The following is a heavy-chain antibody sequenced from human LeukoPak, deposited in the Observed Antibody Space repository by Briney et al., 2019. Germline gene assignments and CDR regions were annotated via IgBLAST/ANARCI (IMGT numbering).Heavy chain of an antibody. CDR3: ARDNRGSSSGHDY. D-gene: IGHD1-26*01. V-gene: IGHV3-66*01. J-gene: IGHJ4*02. CDR1: GFTVSSNY. Sequence: GGSLRLSCAASGFTVSSNYMSWVRPAPGKGLEWVSVIYSGGSTYYADSVKGRFTISRDNSKNTLYLQMNSLRAGDTAVYYCARDNRGSSSGHDYWGQGTLVTVSS. CDR2: IYSGGST.